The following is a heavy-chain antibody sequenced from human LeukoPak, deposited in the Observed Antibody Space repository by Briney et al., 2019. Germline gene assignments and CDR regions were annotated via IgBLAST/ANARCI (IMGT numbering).Heavy chain of an antibody. CDR2: FYYSGST. J-gene: IGHJ4*02. V-gene: IGHV4-61*08. D-gene: IGHD6-13*01. CDR1: GGSISRGGYS. CDR3: ARVTGYMVEDYFDS. Sequence: PSETLSLTCAVSGGSISRGGYSWSWIRKPPGEGLEWIGYFYYSGSTNYNPSLKSRVTISVDTSKNQFSLRLRSVTAADTAVYYCARVTGYMVEDYFDSWGQGTLVTVSS.